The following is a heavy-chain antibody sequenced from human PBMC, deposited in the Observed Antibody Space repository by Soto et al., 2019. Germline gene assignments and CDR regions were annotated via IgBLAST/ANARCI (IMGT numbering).Heavy chain of an antibody. Sequence: SEALSLTCTVLGGSFSGYYWGWIRQPPGKGLEWIGEINRDGVTNYNPSLKSRLTISVDTSKNQFSLNLNSVTAADTAVYYCARTATQCSRTSCYTVSLDFWGQGTLVTVSS. V-gene: IGHV4-34*01. J-gene: IGHJ4*02. D-gene: IGHD2-2*02. CDR3: ARTATQCSRTSCYTVSLDF. CDR1: GGSFSGYY. CDR2: INRDGVT.